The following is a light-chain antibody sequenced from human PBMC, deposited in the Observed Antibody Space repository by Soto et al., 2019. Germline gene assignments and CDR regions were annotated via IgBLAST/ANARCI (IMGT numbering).Light chain of an antibody. CDR1: QSISNND. J-gene: IGKJ1*01. Sequence: EIVSTQSPGTLSLSPGERATLSCRASQSISNNDLAWYQQKLGQSPRILIYGASNRAPDIPDRFSGSESGTDFTLTISRLEPEDSAVYYCQQYGNSPWTFGQGTKVEIK. V-gene: IGKV3-20*01. CDR2: GAS. CDR3: QQYGNSPWT.